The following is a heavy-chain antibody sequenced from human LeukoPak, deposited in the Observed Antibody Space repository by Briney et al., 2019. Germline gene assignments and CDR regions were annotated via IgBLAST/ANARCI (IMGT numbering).Heavy chain of an antibody. CDR2: IDSTSTYM. J-gene: IGHJ4*02. CDR3: ARDTSGSNVITYFDY. D-gene: IGHD3-10*01. V-gene: IGHV3-21*01. CDR1: GITFSSAS. Sequence: PGGSLRLSCSASGITFSSASMNWVRQAPGKGLEWVSYIDSTSTYMLYADSVKGRSTISRDNAKNALYLQMNSLRAEDTAVYYCARDTSGSNVITYFDYWGQGTPVTVSS.